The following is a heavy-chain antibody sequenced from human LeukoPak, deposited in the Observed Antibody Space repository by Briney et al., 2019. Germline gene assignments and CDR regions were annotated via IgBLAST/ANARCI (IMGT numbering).Heavy chain of an antibody. D-gene: IGHD3-10*01. V-gene: IGHV1-69*13. J-gene: IGHJ4*02. CDR3: ARDGLGGSGSYYSWLEYYYFDY. Sequence: ASVKVSCKASGGTFSSYAISWVRQAPGQGPEWMGGIIPIFGTANYAQKFQGRVTITADESTSTAYMELSSLRSEDTAVYYCARDGLGGSGSYYSWLEYYYFDYWGQGTLVTVSS. CDR2: IIPIFGTA. CDR1: GGTFSSYA.